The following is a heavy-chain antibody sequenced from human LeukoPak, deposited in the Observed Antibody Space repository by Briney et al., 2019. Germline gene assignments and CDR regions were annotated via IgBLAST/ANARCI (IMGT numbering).Heavy chain of an antibody. CDR3: AKLVSELGAFNT. Sequence: SQTLSLTCTVSGGSISSGDYYWSWIRQPPGKGLEWIGYIYYSGSTYYNPTLKSRVTISVDTSKNQFSLKLNSVTAADTALYYCAKLVSELGAFNTWGQGTMVTVSS. J-gene: IGHJ3*02. V-gene: IGHV4-30-4*08. D-gene: IGHD3-10*01. CDR2: IYYSGST. CDR1: GGSISSGDYY.